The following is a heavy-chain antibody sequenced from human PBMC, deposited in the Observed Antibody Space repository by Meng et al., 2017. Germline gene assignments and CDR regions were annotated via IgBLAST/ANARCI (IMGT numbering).Heavy chain of an antibody. Sequence: GESLKISCAASGFTFSSYSMNWVRQAPGKGLEWVSSISSSSSYIYYADSVKGRFTISRDNAKNSLYLQMNSLRAEETAVYYCARSKDYDILTGYYVAGNVDYWGQGTLVTVSS. J-gene: IGHJ4*02. D-gene: IGHD3-9*01. CDR2: ISSSSSYI. CDR1: GFTFSSYS. V-gene: IGHV3-21*01. CDR3: ARSKDYDILTGYYVAGNVDY.